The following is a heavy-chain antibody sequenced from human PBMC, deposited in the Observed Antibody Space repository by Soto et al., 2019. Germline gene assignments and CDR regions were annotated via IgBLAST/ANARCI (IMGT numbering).Heavy chain of an antibody. CDR1: GFTFSSYA. D-gene: IGHD3-3*01. J-gene: IGHJ6*02. CDR3: ARENTIFGVESYYYYGMDV. CDR2: ISYDGSNK. V-gene: IGHV3-30-3*01. Sequence: QVQLVESGGGVVQPGRSLRLSCAASGFTFSSYAMHWVRQAPGKGLEWVAVISYDGSNKYYADSVKGRFTISRDNSKNTLYLQMNSLRAEDTAVYYCARENTIFGVESYYYYGMDVWGQGTTVTVSS.